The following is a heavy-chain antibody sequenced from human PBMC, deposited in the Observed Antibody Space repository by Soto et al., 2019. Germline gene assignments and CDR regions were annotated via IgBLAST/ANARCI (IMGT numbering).Heavy chain of an antibody. Sequence: EVQLVESGGGLVQPGGSLRLSCAASGFTFSSYRMNWVRQAPGQGLEWVSYISSSSSTIYYADSVKGRFTISRDNAKNSLYLQMNSLRAEDTAVYYCARHPERIAQIGWFDPWGQGTLVTVSS. CDR1: GFTFSSYR. CDR2: ISSSSSTI. CDR3: ARHPERIAQIGWFDP. V-gene: IGHV3-48*01. J-gene: IGHJ5*02. D-gene: IGHD6-13*01.